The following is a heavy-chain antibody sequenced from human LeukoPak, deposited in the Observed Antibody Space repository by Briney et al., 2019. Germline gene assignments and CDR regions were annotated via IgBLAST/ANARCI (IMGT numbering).Heavy chain of an antibody. D-gene: IGHD3-16*01. CDR2: INPSGGST. CDR1: GYTFTSYY. CDR3: ARDLSWRGGKRGTFDY. Sequence: ASVKVSCKASGYTFTSYYMHWVRQAPGQGLEWMGIINPSGGSTSYAQKFQGRVTMTRDMSTSTVYMELSSLRSEDTAVYYCARDLSWRGGKRGTFDYWGQGTLVTVSS. J-gene: IGHJ4*02. V-gene: IGHV1-46*01.